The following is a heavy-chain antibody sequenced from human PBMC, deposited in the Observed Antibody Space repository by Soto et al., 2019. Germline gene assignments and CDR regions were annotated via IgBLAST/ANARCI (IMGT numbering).Heavy chain of an antibody. CDR1: GGSISSDY. V-gene: IGHV4-4*07. J-gene: IGHJ5*02. D-gene: IGHD6-13*01. Sequence: VQLQESGPGLAKASETLSLICTVSGGSISSDYLSWIRQPAGKGLEWIGRVYTSGYSNSNPSLKSRVTMSVDTSKKQFSLNLSSVTAADTAVYYCAREPTTAGTVNWFDPWGQGTLVTVSS. CDR2: VYTSGYS. CDR3: AREPTTAGTVNWFDP.